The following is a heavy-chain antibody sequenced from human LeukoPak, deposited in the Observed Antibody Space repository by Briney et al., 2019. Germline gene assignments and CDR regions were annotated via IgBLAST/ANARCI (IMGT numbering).Heavy chain of an antibody. D-gene: IGHD1-26*01. CDR1: GFTFSSYG. CDR2: ISYDGSNK. CDR3: AKDKWELLPSWFDP. V-gene: IGHV3-30*18. Sequence: GGSLRLSCAAPGFTFSSYGMHWVRQAPGKGLEWVAVISYDGSNKYYADSVKGRFTISRDNSKNTLYLQMNSLRAEDTAVYYCAKDKWELLPSWFDPWGQGTLVTVSS. J-gene: IGHJ5*02.